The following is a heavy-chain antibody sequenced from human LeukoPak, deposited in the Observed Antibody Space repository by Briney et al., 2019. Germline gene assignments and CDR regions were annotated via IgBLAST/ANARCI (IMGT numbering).Heavy chain of an antibody. Sequence: PSETLSLTCAVYGGSFSGYYWSWIRQPPGKGLEWIGEINHSGSTNYNPSLKSRVTISVDTSKNQFSLKLSSVTAADTAVYYCASSYSYYYDSGSYWWGQGTLVTVSS. V-gene: IGHV4-34*01. J-gene: IGHJ4*02. CDR2: INHSGST. CDR3: ASSYSYYYDSGSYW. CDR1: GGSFSGYY. D-gene: IGHD3-10*01.